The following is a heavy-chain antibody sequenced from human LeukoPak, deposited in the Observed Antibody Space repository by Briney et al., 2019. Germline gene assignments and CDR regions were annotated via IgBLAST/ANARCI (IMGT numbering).Heavy chain of an antibody. V-gene: IGHV4-59*12. CDR1: GGSISSYY. CDR3: ARESQEKYYFDY. Sequence: SETLSLTCTVSGGSISSYYWSWIRQPPGKGLEWIGYIYYSGSTNYDPSLKSRVTISVDTSKNQFSLKLSSVTAADTAVYYCARESQEKYYFDYWGQGTLVTVSS. J-gene: IGHJ4*02. D-gene: IGHD5-24*01. CDR2: IYYSGST.